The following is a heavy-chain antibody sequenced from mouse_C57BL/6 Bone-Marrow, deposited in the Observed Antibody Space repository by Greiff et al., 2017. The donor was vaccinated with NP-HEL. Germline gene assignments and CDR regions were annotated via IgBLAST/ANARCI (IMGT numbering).Heavy chain of an antibody. V-gene: IGHV5-12*01. CDR3: ARHYYGSGFAY. CDR2: ISNGGGST. D-gene: IGHD1-1*01. J-gene: IGHJ3*01. Sequence: EVKLVESGGGLVQPGGSLKLSCAASGFTFSDYCMYWVRQTPEKRLEWVAYISNGGGSTYYPDTVRGRFTISRDNAKNTLYLQMSRLKSEDTAVYYCARHYYGSGFAYWGQGPLVTVSA. CDR1: GFTFSDYC.